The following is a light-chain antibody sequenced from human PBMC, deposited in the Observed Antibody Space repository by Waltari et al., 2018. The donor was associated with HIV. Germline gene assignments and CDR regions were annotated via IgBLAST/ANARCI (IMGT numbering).Light chain of an antibody. CDR1: RGHINTA. CDR2: VNSDGSH. V-gene: IGLV4-69*01. J-gene: IGLJ3*02. Sequence: QLVVPQSPSASASLGASVKLTSTLSRGHINTAIAWHQQQPNKDPRYLMKVNSDGSHTKGDGIHGRFSGSSSGAERYLTISSLQSEDEADYYCQTWGTGTRVFGGGTKLTVL. CDR3: QTWGTGTRV.